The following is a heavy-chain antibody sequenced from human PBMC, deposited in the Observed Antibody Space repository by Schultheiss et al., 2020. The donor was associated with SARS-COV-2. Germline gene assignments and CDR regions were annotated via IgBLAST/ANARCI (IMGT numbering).Heavy chain of an antibody. CDR1: GGSISSYY. V-gene: IGHV4-59*08. D-gene: IGHD4-23*01. CDR3: ARVAWTTTVVTPIDY. CDR2: IYYSGST. Sequence: SETLSLTCTVSGGSISSYYWSWIRQPPGKGLEWIGYIYYSGSTNYNPSIKSRVTISVDTSKNQFSLKLSSVTAADTAVYYCARVAWTTTVVTPIDYWGQGTLVTVSS. J-gene: IGHJ4*02.